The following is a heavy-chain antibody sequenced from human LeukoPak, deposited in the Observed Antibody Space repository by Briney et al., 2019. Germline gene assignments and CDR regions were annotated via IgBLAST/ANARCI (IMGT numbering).Heavy chain of an antibody. J-gene: IGHJ4*02. D-gene: IGHD3-3*01. Sequence: GGSLRLSCAASEFTFSSYSMDWVRQAPGKGLEWVSSISSSSSYIYYADSVKGRFTISRDNAKNSLYLQMNSLRAEDTAVYYCASAHYDFWSGYYPYYFDYWGQGTLVTVSS. CDR2: ISSSSSYI. V-gene: IGHV3-21*01. CDR3: ASAHYDFWSGYYPYYFDY. CDR1: EFTFSSYS.